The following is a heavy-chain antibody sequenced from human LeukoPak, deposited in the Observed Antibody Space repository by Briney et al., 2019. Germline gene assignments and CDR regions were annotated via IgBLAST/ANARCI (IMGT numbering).Heavy chain of an antibody. Sequence: SETLSLTCAVSGGSFSGYYWNWIRQPPGKGLEWIGEINHSGSTNYNPSLKSRVTISVDTSKNQFSLKLSSVTAADTAVYYCARDFSGWEPASLMDVWGKGTTVTVSS. D-gene: IGHD6-19*01. V-gene: IGHV4-34*01. J-gene: IGHJ6*03. CDR1: GGSFSGYY. CDR3: ARDFSGWEPASLMDV. CDR2: INHSGST.